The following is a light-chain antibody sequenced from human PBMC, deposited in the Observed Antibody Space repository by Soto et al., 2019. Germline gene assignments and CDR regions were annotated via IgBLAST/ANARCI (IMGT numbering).Light chain of an antibody. V-gene: IGKV3-20*01. Sequence: EIVLTQSPGTLSLSPGERATLSCRASQSISSSYLAGYQQKPGQAPRLLIYAASIRATGIPDRFSGSGSGTDFTLTISRLEPEDFAVYYCQQYGSSSYTFGQGTQLEIK. CDR3: QQYGSSSYT. CDR1: QSISSSY. J-gene: IGKJ2*01. CDR2: AAS.